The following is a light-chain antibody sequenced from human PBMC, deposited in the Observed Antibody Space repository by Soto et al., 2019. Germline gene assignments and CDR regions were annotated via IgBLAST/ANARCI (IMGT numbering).Light chain of an antibody. CDR3: QPADGSGTYV. V-gene: IGLV3-25*03. J-gene: IGLJ1*01. Sequence: SYELTQPPSVSVPPGQTARITCSGDALAKQYTYWYQQKAGQAPVLVIYKDSERPSGIPERFSGSRSGTTVTLTISGVQAEDEADYYCQPADGSGTYVFGTGTKVTVL. CDR1: ALAKQY. CDR2: KDS.